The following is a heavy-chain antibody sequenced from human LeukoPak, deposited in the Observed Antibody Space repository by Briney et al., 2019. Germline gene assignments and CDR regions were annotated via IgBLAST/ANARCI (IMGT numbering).Heavy chain of an antibody. D-gene: IGHD3-22*01. CDR1: GFTFSHYA. CDR2: ISTNGGST. J-gene: IGHJ4*02. CDR3: ARGRYYDTSGYQDY. Sequence: GGSLRLSCAASGFTFSHYAMHWVRQAPGKGLEYVSGISTNGGSTYYANSVKGRFTISRDNSKNTLYLQMGSLRGEDMAVYYCARGRYYDTSGYQDYWGQGTLVTVSS. V-gene: IGHV3-64*01.